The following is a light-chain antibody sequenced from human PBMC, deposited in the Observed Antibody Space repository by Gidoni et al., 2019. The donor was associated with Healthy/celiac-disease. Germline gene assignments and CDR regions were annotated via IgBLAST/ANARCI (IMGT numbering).Light chain of an antibody. CDR3: QVWDSSSDHVV. CDR2: DDG. V-gene: IGLV3-21*02. J-gene: IGLJ2*01. CDR1: NIGSKS. Sequence: SYVLTQPPSVSVAPGQTARLTCGGNNIGSKSVHWYQQKPGQAPVLVVYDDGDRPSGIPERFSGSNSGNTATLTISRVEAGDEADYYCQVWDSSSDHVVFGGGTKLTVL.